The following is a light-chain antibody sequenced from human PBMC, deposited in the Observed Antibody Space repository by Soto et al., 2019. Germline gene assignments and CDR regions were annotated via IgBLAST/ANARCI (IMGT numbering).Light chain of an antibody. CDR3: SSYAANNNLL. V-gene: IGLV2-8*01. CDR1: SSDVGGYNY. J-gene: IGLJ2*01. Sequence: QSALTQPPSASGSPGQSVTIACTGTSSDVGGYNYVSWYQQHPGQAPKLMIYEVYNRHSGVPDRFSGSKSGNTASLTVSGLQAEDEADYYCSSYAANNNLLFGGGTKLTVL. CDR2: EVY.